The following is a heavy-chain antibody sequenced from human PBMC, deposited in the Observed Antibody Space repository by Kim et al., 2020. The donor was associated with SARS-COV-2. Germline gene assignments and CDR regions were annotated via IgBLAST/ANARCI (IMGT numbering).Heavy chain of an antibody. V-gene: IGHV3-33*06. CDR2: IWYDGSNK. D-gene: IGHD6-13*01. J-gene: IGHJ5*02. Sequence: GGSLRLSCAASGFTFSSYGMHWVRQAPGKGLEWVAVIWYDGSNKYYADSVKGRFTISRDNSKNTLYLQMNSLRAEDTAVYYCAKDGESSSSATYFPAPSFGPWGQGTLVTVSS. CDR1: GFTFSSYG. CDR3: AKDGESSSSATYFPAPSFGP.